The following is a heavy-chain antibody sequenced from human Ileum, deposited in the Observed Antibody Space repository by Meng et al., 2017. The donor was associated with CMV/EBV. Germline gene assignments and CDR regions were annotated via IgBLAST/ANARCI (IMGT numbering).Heavy chain of an antibody. CDR3: ARGWSPTTPHFDK. CDR1: GFPFSGCD. CDR2: ISLGGDVV. V-gene: IGHV3-48*03. D-gene: IGHD1-14*01. Sequence: GESLKISCVASGFPFSGCDGNWVRQAPGKGLEWIAYISLGGDVVQYSDSVKGRFTISRDSARNSLYLQMNSLRVEDTATYYCARGWSPTTPHFDKWGQGTLVTVS. J-gene: IGHJ4*02.